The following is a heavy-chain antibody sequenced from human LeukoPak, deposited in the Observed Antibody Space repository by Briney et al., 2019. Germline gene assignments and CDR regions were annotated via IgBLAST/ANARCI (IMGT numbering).Heavy chain of an antibody. D-gene: IGHD3-22*01. Sequence: SETLSLTCTVSGGSISSGDYYWSWIRQPPGKGLEWIGYIYYSGSTYYNPSLKSRVTISVDTSKNQFSLKLSSVTAADTAVYYCARDAPYYYDSSGYYLDAFDIWGQGTMVTVSS. J-gene: IGHJ3*02. CDR3: ARDAPYYYDSSGYYLDAFDI. CDR2: IYYSGST. V-gene: IGHV4-30-4*01. CDR1: GGSISSGDYY.